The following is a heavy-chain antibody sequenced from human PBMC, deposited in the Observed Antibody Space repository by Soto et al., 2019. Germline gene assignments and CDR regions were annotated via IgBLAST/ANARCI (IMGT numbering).Heavy chain of an antibody. J-gene: IGHJ4*02. CDR3: ARGQTGGGWGYYFDY. Sequence: QVQLVQSGAEVKKPGSSVKVSCKASGGTFSSYAIDWVRQAPGQGLEWMGGIIPIFGTADYAQKFQGRVPITADESTSTAYLELSSLRSEDTAVYYCARGQTGGGWGYYFDYWGQGTLVTVSS. V-gene: IGHV1-69*12. CDR2: IIPIFGTA. D-gene: IGHD3-16*01. CDR1: GGTFSSYA.